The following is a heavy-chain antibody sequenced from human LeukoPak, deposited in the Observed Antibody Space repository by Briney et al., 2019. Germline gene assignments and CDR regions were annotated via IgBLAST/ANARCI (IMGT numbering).Heavy chain of an antibody. J-gene: IGHJ4*02. CDR1: GGSISSSSYY. CDR2: IYYSGST. Sequence: SETLSLTCTVSGGSISSSSYYWGWIRQPPGKGLEWIGSIYYSGSTYYNPSLKSRVTISVDTSKNQFSLKLSSVTAADTAVYYCARASRITIFGVVITPTPTFDYWGQGTLVTVSS. V-gene: IGHV4-39*01. CDR3: ARASRITIFGVVITPTPTFDY. D-gene: IGHD3-3*01.